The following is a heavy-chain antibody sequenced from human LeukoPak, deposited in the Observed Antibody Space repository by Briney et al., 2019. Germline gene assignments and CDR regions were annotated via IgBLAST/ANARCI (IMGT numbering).Heavy chain of an antibody. CDR3: ARGRDLFDS. CDR2: ISSSSGTI. J-gene: IGHJ4*02. Sequence: GGSLRLSCVASGFTFNTYSMNWFRQAPGKGLEWISYISSSSGTIYYSDSVKGRFTISRDNAKNSLYLQMNNLRAEDTAVYYCARGRDLFDSWGQGTLVIVSS. CDR1: GFTFNTYS. V-gene: IGHV3-48*04.